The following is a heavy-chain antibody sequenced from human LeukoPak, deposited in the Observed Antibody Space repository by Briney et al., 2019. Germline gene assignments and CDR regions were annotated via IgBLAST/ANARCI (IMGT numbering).Heavy chain of an antibody. CDR3: ARGYSYDFWSGYREYYSDY. Sequence: SQTLSLTCTVSGGSISSYYWSWIRQPPGKGLEWIGYIYYSGSTNYNPSLKSRVTISVDTSKNQFSLKLSSVTAADTAVYYCARGYSYDFWSGYREYYSDYWGQGTLVTVSS. V-gene: IGHV4-59*01. J-gene: IGHJ4*02. CDR2: IYYSGST. D-gene: IGHD3-3*01. CDR1: GGSISSYY.